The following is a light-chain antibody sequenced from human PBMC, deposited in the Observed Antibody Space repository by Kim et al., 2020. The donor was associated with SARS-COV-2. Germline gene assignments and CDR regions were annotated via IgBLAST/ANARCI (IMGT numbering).Light chain of an antibody. CDR1: QSGLYSANNKNH. CDR3: QQYFTTPPT. CDR2: GAS. J-gene: IGKJ4*01. V-gene: IGKV4-1*01. Sequence: ATINCNASQSGLYSANNKNHLAWYQQKPGQPPKLLVYGASTRESGVPDRFSGSGSGTDFTLTISSLQAEDVAVYYCQQYFTTPPTFGGGTKVDIK.